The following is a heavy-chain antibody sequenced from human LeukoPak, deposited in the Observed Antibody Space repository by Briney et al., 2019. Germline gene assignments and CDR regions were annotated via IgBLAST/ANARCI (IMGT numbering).Heavy chain of an antibody. Sequence: ASVKVSCKASGYTFTSYDINWVRQATGQGLEWMGWMNPNSGNTGYAQKFQGRVTMTRNTSISTAYMELSSPRSEDTAVYYCARGEYCSSTSCYATSWHRIYGMDVWGQGTTVTVSS. J-gene: IGHJ6*02. CDR1: GYTFTSYD. CDR2: MNPNSGNT. CDR3: ARGEYCSSTSCYATSWHRIYGMDV. V-gene: IGHV1-8*01. D-gene: IGHD2-2*01.